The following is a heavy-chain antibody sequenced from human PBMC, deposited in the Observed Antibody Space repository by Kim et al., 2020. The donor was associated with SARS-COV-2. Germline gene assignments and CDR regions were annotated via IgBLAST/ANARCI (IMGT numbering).Heavy chain of an antibody. V-gene: IGHV4-34*01. D-gene: IGHD3-10*01. CDR1: GGSFSGYY. J-gene: IGHJ6*02. CDR3: ARSGLVRGVIKGYYYYGMDV. Sequence: SETLSLTCAVYGGSFSGYYWSWIRQPPGKGLEWIGEINHSGSTNYNPSLKSRVTISVDTSKNQFSLKLSSVTAADTAVYYCARSGLVRGVIKGYYYYGMDVWGQGTTVTVSS. CDR2: INHSGST.